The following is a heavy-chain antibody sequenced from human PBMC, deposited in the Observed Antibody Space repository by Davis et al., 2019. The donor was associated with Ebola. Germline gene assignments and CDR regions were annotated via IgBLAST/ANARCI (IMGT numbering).Heavy chain of an antibody. J-gene: IGHJ6*02. CDR2: IYPGDSDT. D-gene: IGHD2-15*01. V-gene: IGHV5-51*04. CDR3: ARYGSGRSHPLKSYYYYGMDV. Sequence: GESLKISCKGSGYSFTSYWIGWVRQMPGKGLEWMGIIYPGDSDTRYSPSFQGQVTISADKPISTAYLQWSSLKASDTAMYYCARYGSGRSHPLKSYYYYGMDVWGQGTTVTVSS. CDR1: GYSFTSYW.